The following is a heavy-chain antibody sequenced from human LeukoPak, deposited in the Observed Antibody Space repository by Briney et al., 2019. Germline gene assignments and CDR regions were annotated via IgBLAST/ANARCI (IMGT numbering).Heavy chain of an antibody. J-gene: IGHJ5*02. CDR1: GFTFSNFW. D-gene: IGHD2-21*01. CDR2: IDTDGSGT. CDR3: AKDGEYCGGDCYLFDP. Sequence: GGSLRLSCAASGFTFSNFWMHWVRQAPGKGPVWVSRIDTDGSGTRYADSVKGRFTISRDNANNMLYLQMNSLRVEDTAMYYCAKDGEYCGGDCYLFDPWGQGTLVTVSS. V-gene: IGHV3-74*01.